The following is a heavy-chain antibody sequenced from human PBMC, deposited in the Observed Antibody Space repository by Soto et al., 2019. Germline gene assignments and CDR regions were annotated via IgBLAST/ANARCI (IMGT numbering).Heavy chain of an antibody. CDR1: GYTFTSYY. J-gene: IGHJ4*02. D-gene: IGHD5-18*01. Sequence: ASVKVSCKASGYTFTSYYIHWVRQAPGQGLEWMGIINPSGGSTSYAQKFQGRVTMTRDTYTSTVYMELSSMRSDDTDVYYCARGIQLWWASDYWGQGTLVTVSS. CDR3: ARGIQLWWASDY. CDR2: INPSGGST. V-gene: IGHV1-46*01.